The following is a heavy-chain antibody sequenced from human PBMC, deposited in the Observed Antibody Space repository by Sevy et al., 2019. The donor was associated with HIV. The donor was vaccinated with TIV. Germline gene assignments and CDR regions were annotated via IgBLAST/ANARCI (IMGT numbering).Heavy chain of an antibody. CDR3: AQVGGSKWELFEFYAMHV. V-gene: IGHV3-30*18. J-gene: IGHJ6*02. CDR2: ISYDGTNQ. Sequence: GGSLRLSYAASGISFNNYGMHWVRRAPGKGLEWLAVISYDGTNQYYADSVKGRFTISRDDSKNTLYLQMNSLRVEDTAVYYCAQVGGSKWELFEFYAMHVWGQGTTVTVS. CDR1: GISFNNYG. D-gene: IGHD1-26*01.